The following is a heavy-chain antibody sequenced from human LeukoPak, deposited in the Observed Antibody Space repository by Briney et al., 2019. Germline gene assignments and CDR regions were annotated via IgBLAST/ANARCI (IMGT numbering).Heavy chain of an antibody. CDR1: GYTLTDYY. J-gene: IGHJ5*02. CDR3: ARDRQYYDCVWGSGRRVDGWFDP. D-gene: IGHD3-16*01. V-gene: IGHV1-2*02. Sequence: GASVKVSCKSSGYTLTDYYLHWVRQAPGQGLEWMGWIEPKSGGTKYAQTFQGMVTMTRDTSISTAYMELSRLRSDDTAVYYCARDRQYYDCVWGSGRRVDGWFDPWGQGTPVTVSS. CDR2: IEPKSGGT.